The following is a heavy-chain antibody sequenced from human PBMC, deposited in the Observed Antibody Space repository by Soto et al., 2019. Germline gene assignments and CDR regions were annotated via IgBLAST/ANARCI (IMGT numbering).Heavy chain of an antibody. CDR2: IYPGDSDT. V-gene: IGHV5-51*01. Sequence: PGESLKISCKGSGYTFTNYWIGWVRQMPGKGLEWMGIIYPGDSDTKYDPSFQGQVTISADKSITTTYLQWSSLKASDTAIYYCAASIFYYGMDVWGQGTTVTVSS. CDR3: AASIFYYGMDV. J-gene: IGHJ6*02. CDR1: GYTFTNYW.